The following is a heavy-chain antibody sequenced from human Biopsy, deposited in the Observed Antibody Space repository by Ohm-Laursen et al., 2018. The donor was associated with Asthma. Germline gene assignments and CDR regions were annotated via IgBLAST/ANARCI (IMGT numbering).Heavy chain of an antibody. J-gene: IGHJ5*02. CDR3: ARVQKSPGDRWFDP. CDR2: INPNGGAT. Sequence: SVKVSCKASVYTFIGYHLHWVRQAPGEGLEWMGRINPNGGATIYAQKFQGRVTMTRDTSISTAYMELSRLTSDDTAVYYCARVQKSPGDRWFDPWGQGTLVTASS. D-gene: IGHD7-27*01. CDR1: VYTFIGYH. V-gene: IGHV1-2*06.